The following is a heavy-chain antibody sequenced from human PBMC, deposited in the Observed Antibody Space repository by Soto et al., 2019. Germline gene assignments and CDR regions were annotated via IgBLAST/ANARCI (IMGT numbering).Heavy chain of an antibody. V-gene: IGHV1-69*06. CDR1: GGTFSTYA. Sequence: QVQLVQSGAEVKKPGSSVKVSCKASGGTFSTYAISWVRQAPGQGLEWMGGIIPSFDTANYAQKFQGRVTITADKSTSTAYMEVSGLRSEDTAMYYCARCLGWELPFDYWGQGTLVTVSS. D-gene: IGHD1-26*01. CDR3: ARCLGWELPFDY. J-gene: IGHJ4*02. CDR2: IIPSFDTA.